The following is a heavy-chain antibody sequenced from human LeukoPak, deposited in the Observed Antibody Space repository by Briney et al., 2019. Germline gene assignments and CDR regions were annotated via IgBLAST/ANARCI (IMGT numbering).Heavy chain of an antibody. J-gene: IGHJ4*02. CDR1: GFAFSSYE. D-gene: IGHD2-21*02. Sequence: GGSLRLSCAASGFAFSSYEMNWVRQAPGKGLEWVSYISSSGSTIYYADSVKGRFTISRDNAKNSLYLQMNSLRAEDTAVYYCASTGVVVTASDYWGQGTLVTASS. CDR3: ASTGVVVTASDY. CDR2: ISSSGSTI. V-gene: IGHV3-48*03.